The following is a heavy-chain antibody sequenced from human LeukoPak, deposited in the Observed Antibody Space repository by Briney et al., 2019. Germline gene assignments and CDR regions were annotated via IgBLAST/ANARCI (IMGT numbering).Heavy chain of an antibody. D-gene: IGHD3-22*01. Sequence: GASVKVSCKASGYTFTSYGISWVRQAPGQGLEWMGWISSYNGNTNYAQKLQGRVTMTTDKSTSTAYMELRSLRSDDTAVYYCARGTPGYYDSSGYYYLPFDYWGQGTLVTVSS. V-gene: IGHV1-18*01. CDR2: ISSYNGNT. CDR1: GYTFTSYG. J-gene: IGHJ4*02. CDR3: ARGTPGYYDSSGYYYLPFDY.